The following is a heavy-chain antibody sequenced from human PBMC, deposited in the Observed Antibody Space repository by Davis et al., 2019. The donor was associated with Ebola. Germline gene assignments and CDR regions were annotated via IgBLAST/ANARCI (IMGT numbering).Heavy chain of an antibody. Sequence: ASVKVSCKASGYTFTSYDINWVRQATGQGLEWMGWMNPNSGNTGYAQKFQGRVTMTRNTSISTAYMELSSLRSEDTAVYYCARGWCSSTSCYLYYGMDVWGKGTTVTVSS. D-gene: IGHD2-2*01. V-gene: IGHV1-8*01. CDR3: ARGWCSSTSCYLYYGMDV. CDR2: MNPNSGNT. J-gene: IGHJ6*04. CDR1: GYTFTSYD.